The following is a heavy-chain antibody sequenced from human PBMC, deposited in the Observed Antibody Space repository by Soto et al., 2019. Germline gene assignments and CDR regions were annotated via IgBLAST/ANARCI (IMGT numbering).Heavy chain of an antibody. CDR2: ITGRSRTI. CDR3: VIGREWGVDYFHFEF. Sequence: KAGGSLRLSCVTSGFTFHEYEMNWIRQAPGKGLEWVAYITGRSRTIHYADSVKGRFTISRDNAKKTLYLQMDRLRPEDTSLYYCVIGREWGVDYFHFEFWGRGTQVTVSS. CDR1: GFTFHEYE. V-gene: IGHV3-11*04. J-gene: IGHJ4*02. D-gene: IGHD3-3*01.